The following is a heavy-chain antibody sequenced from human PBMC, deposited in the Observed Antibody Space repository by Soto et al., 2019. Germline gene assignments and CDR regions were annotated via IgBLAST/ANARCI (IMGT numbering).Heavy chain of an antibody. CDR2: IHPSGGNT. CDR3: ARDDGDFPFDS. Sequence: GASVKVSCKASGYTFTSYYMNWVRQAPGQGLEWVGMIHPSGGNTNYAQMFQGRVTMTRDTSTSTVYMELSSLRSEDTAVYSGARDDGDFPFDSWGQGTLVTVS. V-gene: IGHV1-46*01. D-gene: IGHD4-17*01. CDR1: GYTFTSYY. J-gene: IGHJ4*02.